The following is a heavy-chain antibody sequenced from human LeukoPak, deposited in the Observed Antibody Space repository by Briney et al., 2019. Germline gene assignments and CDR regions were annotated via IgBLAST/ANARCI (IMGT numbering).Heavy chain of an antibody. V-gene: IGHV1-69*04. CDR2: IIPILGIA. CDR1: GFTFTNSA. D-gene: IGHD6-19*01. CDR3: ARDLSGPGTYYFDY. J-gene: IGHJ4*02. Sequence: GTSVKVSCKTSGFTFTNSAVQWVRQARGQGLEWMGRIIPILGIANYAQKFQGRVTITADKSTSTAYMELSSLRSEDTAVYYCARDLSGPGTYYFDYWGQGTLVTVSS.